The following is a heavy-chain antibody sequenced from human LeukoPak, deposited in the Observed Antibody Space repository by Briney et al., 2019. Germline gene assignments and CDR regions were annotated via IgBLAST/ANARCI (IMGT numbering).Heavy chain of an antibody. D-gene: IGHD5-12*01. CDR2: ISSSSDYI. Sequence: GGSLRLSCAASGFSFISYSMNWVRQAPGKGLEWVSSISSSSDYIYHADSVKGRFTISGDNPKKSLYLQMNSLRAEDTAVYYCARGATATRFGRFDPWGQGTLVIVSS. J-gene: IGHJ5*02. CDR1: GFSFISYS. V-gene: IGHV3-21*01. CDR3: ARGATATRFGRFDP.